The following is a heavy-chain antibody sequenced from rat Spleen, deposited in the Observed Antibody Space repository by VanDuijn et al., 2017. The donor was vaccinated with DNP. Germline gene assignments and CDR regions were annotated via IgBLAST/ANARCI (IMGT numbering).Heavy chain of an antibody. V-gene: IGHV3-3*01. D-gene: IGHD5-1*01. CDR1: GYSITTSDR. CDR2: INGAGNT. CDR3: AIQLGVFDY. Sequence: EVQLQESGPGLVKPSQSLSLTCSVTGYSITTSDRWSWIRKFPGNKLEWMGYINGAGNTNYNPSLKSRISITRDTSKNQFFLQVNSVTTEDSATYYCAIQLGVFDYWGQGVLVTVSS. J-gene: IGHJ2*01.